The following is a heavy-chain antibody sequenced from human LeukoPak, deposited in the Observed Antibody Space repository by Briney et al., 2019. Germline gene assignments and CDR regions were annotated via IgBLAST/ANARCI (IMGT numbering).Heavy chain of an antibody. CDR2: IRSKADSYAT. CDR1: GFSLSDSA. Sequence: GGSLRLSCAASGFSLSDSAIHWVRQASGKGLEWVGRIRSKADSYATAYVASVKGRFTFSRDDSKNTAYLQMNSLKTEDTALYYCTTPNEGNWFDPWGQGTLVTVSS. D-gene: IGHD2-8*01. V-gene: IGHV3-73*01. CDR3: TTPNEGNWFDP. J-gene: IGHJ5*02.